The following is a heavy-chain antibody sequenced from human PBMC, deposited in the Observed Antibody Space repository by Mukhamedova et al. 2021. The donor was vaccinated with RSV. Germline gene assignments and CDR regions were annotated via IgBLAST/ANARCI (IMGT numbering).Heavy chain of an antibody. D-gene: IGHD3-3*01. V-gene: IGHV4-30-2*04. Sequence: LKSRVTISVDTSKNQFSLKLSSVTAADTAVYYCARDPTYYDFWSGYNYGMDVWCQGTTVTVSS. J-gene: IGHJ6*02. CDR3: ARDPTYYDFWSGYNYGMDV.